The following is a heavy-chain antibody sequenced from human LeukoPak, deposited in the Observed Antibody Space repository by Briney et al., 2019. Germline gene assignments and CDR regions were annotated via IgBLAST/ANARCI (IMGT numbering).Heavy chain of an antibody. J-gene: IGHJ3*02. CDR1: GFTFSSYE. V-gene: IGHV3-48*03. CDR3: ARDGVHYDFWSGYYTAAFDI. D-gene: IGHD3-3*01. Sequence: GGSLRLSCAASGFTFSSYEMNWVRQAPGKGLEWVSYISSSGSTIYYADSVKGRFTISRGNAKNSLYLQMNSLRAEDTAVYYCARDGVHYDFWSGYYTAAFDIWGQGTMVTVSS. CDR2: ISSSGSTI.